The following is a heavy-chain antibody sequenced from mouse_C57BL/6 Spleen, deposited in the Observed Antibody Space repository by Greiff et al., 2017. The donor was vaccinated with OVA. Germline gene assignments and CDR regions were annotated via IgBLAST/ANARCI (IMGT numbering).Heavy chain of an antibody. CDR3: TGQNWDGGFAY. D-gene: IGHD4-1*01. CDR1: GFTFSNYW. Sequence: EVKVEESGGGLVQPGGSMKLSCVASGFTFSNYWMNWVRQSPEKGLEWVAQIRLKSDNYATHYAESVKGRFTISRDDSKSSVYLQMNNLRAEDTGIYYCTGQNWDGGFAYWGQGTLVTVSA. V-gene: IGHV6-3*01. CDR2: IRLKSDNYAT. J-gene: IGHJ3*01.